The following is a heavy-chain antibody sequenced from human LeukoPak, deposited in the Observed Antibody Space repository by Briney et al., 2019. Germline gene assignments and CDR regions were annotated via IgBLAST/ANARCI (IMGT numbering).Heavy chain of an antibody. V-gene: IGHV1-3*03. CDR2: INAGNGNT. J-gene: IGHJ4*02. D-gene: IGHD6-19*01. CDR3: ARSPSGLIPFDY. CDR1: GYTFTSYA. Sequence: GASVKVSCKASGYTFTSYAMHWVRQAPGQRLEWMGWINAGNGNTKYSQEFQGRVTITRDTSASTAYMELSGLRSEDVAVYYCARSPSGLIPFDYWGQGTLVTVSS.